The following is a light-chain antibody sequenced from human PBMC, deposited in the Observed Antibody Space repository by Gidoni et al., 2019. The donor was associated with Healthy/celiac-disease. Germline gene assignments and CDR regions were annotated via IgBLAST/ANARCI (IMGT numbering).Light chain of an antibody. CDR3: QQSYSTPYT. CDR1: QSISSY. Sequence: IQMTQSPSSLSASVGDRVTITCRASQSISSYLNWYQQKPGKAPKLLIYAASSLQSGVPSRFSGSGSGTDFTLTISSLQPEDFATYYCQQSYSTPYTFXXXTKVEIK. J-gene: IGKJ1*01. CDR2: AAS. V-gene: IGKV1-39*01.